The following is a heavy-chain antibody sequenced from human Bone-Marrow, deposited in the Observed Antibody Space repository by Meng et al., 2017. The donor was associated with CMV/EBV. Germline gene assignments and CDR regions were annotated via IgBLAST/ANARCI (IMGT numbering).Heavy chain of an antibody. J-gene: IGHJ4*02. CDR3: RLGHYSQD. Sequence: VGLGVSLVQPGGSRSLSCAASGLPISNYWMSWVRQAPGKGLEWVANIKNDGSERYYVDSVKGRFSISRDNADNSLYLQMNNLRAEDTAVYYCRLGHYSQDWGQGTLVTVSS. V-gene: IGHV3-7*02. CDR1: GLPISNYW. CDR2: IKNDGSER. D-gene: IGHD4-17*01.